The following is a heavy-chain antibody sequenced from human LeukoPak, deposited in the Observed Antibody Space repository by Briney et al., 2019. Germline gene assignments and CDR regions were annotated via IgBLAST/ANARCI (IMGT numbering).Heavy chain of an antibody. D-gene: IGHD3-10*01. CDR3: ASRPADTTWYGVFDY. CDR2: IFNTGNT. CDR1: GGSINSHY. Sequence: SETLSLTCSVSGGSINSHYWSWIRQPPEKRLEWIGYIFNTGNTNYNPSLASRVTMSVDTSRAQFFLRLSPVTAADTAIYYCASRPADTTWYGVFDYWSQGTLVAVSS. J-gene: IGHJ4*02. V-gene: IGHV4-59*11.